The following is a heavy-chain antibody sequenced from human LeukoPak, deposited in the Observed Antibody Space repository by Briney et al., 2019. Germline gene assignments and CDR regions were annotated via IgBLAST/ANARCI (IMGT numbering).Heavy chain of an antibody. V-gene: IGHV3-21*04. CDR2: ISSSSSYI. J-gene: IGHJ3*02. Sequence: GGSLRLSCAASGFTFSSYSMNWVRQAPGKGLEWVSSISSSSSYIYYADSVKGRFTISRDNAKNSLYLQMNSLRAEDTAVYYCARQTRGTGWYSHAFDIWGQGTMVTVSS. CDR3: ARQTRGTGWYSHAFDI. CDR1: GFTFSSYS. D-gene: IGHD6-19*01.